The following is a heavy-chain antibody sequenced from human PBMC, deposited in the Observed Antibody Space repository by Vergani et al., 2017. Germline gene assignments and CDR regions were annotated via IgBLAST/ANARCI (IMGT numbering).Heavy chain of an antibody. CDR1: GGSISSSSYY. CDR2: IYYSGST. CDR3: ARCPTYGDYEGAFDY. Sequence: QLQLQESGPGLVKPSETLSLTCTVSGGSISSSSYYWSWIRQHPGKGLEWIGYIYYSGSTYYNPSLKSRVTISVDTSKNQFSLKLSSVTAADTAVYYCARCPTYGDYEGAFDYWGQGTLVTVSS. D-gene: IGHD4-17*01. J-gene: IGHJ4*02. V-gene: IGHV4-31*03.